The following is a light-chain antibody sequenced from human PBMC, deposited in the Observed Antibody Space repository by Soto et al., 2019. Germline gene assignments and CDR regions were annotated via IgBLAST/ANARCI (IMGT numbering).Light chain of an antibody. CDR2: WAS. Sequence: DIVMTQSPDSLAVSLGERATINCKSSQSVLYSSKQKNYLAWYQQKPGQPPRLLIYWASTRQSGVPDRFSGSGSGTDFTLTISSLQAEDVAVYYCQQYYSTPPVTFGQGTRLEIK. CDR1: QSVLYSSKQKNY. V-gene: IGKV4-1*01. CDR3: QQYYSTPPVT. J-gene: IGKJ5*01.